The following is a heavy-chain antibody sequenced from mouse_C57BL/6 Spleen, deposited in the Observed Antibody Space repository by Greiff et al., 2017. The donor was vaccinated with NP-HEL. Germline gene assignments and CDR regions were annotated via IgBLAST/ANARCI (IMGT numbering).Heavy chain of an antibody. V-gene: IGHV1-15*01. CDR1: GYTFTGYE. D-gene: IGHD1-1*01. J-gene: IGHJ4*01. CDR3: TLITTVVATDAMDY. Sequence: QVQLKQSGAELVRPGASVTLSCKASGYTFTGYEMHWVKQTPVHGLEWIGAIDPETGGTAYNQKFKGKAILTADKSSSTAYMELRSLTSEDSAVYYCTLITTVVATDAMDYWGQGTSVTVSS. CDR2: IDPETGGT.